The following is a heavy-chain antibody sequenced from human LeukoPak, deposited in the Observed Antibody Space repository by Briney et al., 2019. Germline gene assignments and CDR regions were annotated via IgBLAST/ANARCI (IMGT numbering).Heavy chain of an antibody. CDR3: ARDSPTYYYDSSGYHNWFDP. Sequence: SETLSLTCIVSGDSVSGYYWNWIRQPPGKGLEWIGYSHHSGNTLYNPSLKSRVTMSVDTSENQFSLKLSSVTAADTAVYYCARDSPTYYYDSSGYHNWFDPWGQGTLVTVSS. V-gene: IGHV4-59*02. CDR1: GDSVSGYY. D-gene: IGHD3-22*01. J-gene: IGHJ5*02. CDR2: SHHSGNT.